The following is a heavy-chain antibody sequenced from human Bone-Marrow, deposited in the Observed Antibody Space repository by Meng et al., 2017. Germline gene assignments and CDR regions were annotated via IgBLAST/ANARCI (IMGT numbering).Heavy chain of an antibody. CDR3: VRGGDTINWHSYHFFGLDV. V-gene: IGHV1-69*02. CDR1: GGTFSSYT. CDR2: VIPILDIA. Sequence: SVKVSCKAFGGTFSSYTFSWVRQAPGQGLEWMGRVIPILDIAQSAQNFQGRVTITADKSTNTVYMELSGLQREDTAVYYCVRGGDTINWHSYHFFGLDVWGQGNTVTVSS. J-gene: IGHJ6*02. D-gene: IGHD1/OR15-1a*01.